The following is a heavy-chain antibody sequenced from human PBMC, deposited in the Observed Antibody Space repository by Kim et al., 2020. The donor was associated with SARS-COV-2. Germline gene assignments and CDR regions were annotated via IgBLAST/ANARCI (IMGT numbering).Heavy chain of an antibody. Sequence: EGSLRLSCAASGFPFNTYAMTWARQAPGKGLTWVASIGTADTYYTDSVKGRFTIPRDNSKNTLYLQMNTLRAEDTAIYYCARLSPRERSEALDYWGQGTLVTVSP. D-gene: IGHD1-26*01. J-gene: IGHJ4*02. CDR1: GFPFNTYA. V-gene: IGHV3-23*01. CDR2: IGTADT. CDR3: ARLSPRERSEALDY.